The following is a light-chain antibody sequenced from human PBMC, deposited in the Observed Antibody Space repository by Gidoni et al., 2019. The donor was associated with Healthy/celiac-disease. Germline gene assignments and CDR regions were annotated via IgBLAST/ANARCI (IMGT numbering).Light chain of an antibody. CDR3: AAWDDSLNGPV. J-gene: IGLJ2*01. Sequence: QSVLTQPTSASGTPGQRVTISCFGSSSNIGSNTVTWYQQLPGTAPKLLIYSNNQRPSGVPDRFSGSKSGTSASLAISGLQSEDEADYYCAAWDDSLNGPVFGGGTKLTV. CDR1: SSNIGSNT. CDR2: SNN. V-gene: IGLV1-44*01.